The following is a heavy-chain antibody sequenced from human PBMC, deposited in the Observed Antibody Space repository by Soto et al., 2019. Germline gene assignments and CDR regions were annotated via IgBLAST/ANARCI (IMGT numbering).Heavy chain of an antibody. Sequence: QITLKESGPTLVKPTQTLTMTCTFSGFSLSTSGVGVGWIRQPPGKALEWLALIYWVDDKRYSPSLKSRLTITKDTSKNQVVLTMTNMDPVDTATYYCAHASEYSSSSPWFDPWGQGTLVTVSS. J-gene: IGHJ5*02. CDR3: AHASEYSSSSPWFDP. CDR1: GFSLSTSGVG. CDR2: IYWVDDK. D-gene: IGHD6-6*01. V-gene: IGHV2-5*02.